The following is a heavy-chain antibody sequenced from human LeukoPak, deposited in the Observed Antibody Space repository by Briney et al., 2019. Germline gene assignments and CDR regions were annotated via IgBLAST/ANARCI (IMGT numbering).Heavy chain of an antibody. J-gene: IGHJ4*02. Sequence: ASVSVSCTASGYTFTPYYMYWVRQAPGQELEWMGGINPDSAGTNVAQKFQGRVTMTRDTSISTAYMELSRLRSDDTAVYYCATIALPGMSAGYLDYWGQGTLVTVSS. V-gene: IGHV1-2*02. CDR1: GYTFTPYY. CDR2: INPDSAGT. D-gene: IGHD6-13*01. CDR3: ATIALPGMSAGYLDY.